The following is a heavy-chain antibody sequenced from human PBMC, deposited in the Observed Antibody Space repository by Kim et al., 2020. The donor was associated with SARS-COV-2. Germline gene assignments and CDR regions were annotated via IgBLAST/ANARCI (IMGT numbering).Heavy chain of an antibody. CDR1: GGSISSYY. Sequence: SETLSLTCTVSGGSISSYYWSWIRQPPGKGLEWIGYIYYSGSTNYNPSLKSRVTISVDTSKNQFSLKLSSVTAADTAVYYCARERVAANNWFDPWGQGTLVTVSS. D-gene: IGHD6-19*01. CDR2: IYYSGST. CDR3: ARERVAANNWFDP. V-gene: IGHV4-59*01. J-gene: IGHJ5*02.